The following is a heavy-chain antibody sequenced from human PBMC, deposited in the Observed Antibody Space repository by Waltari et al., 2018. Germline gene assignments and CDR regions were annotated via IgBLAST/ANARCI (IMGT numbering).Heavy chain of an antibody. V-gene: IGHV1-2*02. D-gene: IGHD6-13*01. CDR2: SNPHSGGT. CDR3: AREGAKGSSSGY. Sequence: QVQLVQSGAEVKKPGASVKVSCTASGYTFTGYYMHWVRQAPGKGLEWMGGSNPHSGGTNNARRLQGRVTMSRDTSISTAYMELSRLRSDDTAVYYWAREGAKGSSSGYWGQGTLVTVSS. CDR1: GYTFTGYY. J-gene: IGHJ4*02.